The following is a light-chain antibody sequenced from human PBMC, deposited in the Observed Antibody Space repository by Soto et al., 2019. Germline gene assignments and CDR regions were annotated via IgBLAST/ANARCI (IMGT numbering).Light chain of an antibody. V-gene: IGKV1-5*03. J-gene: IGKJ1*01. CDR1: QSISSW. CDR2: KAI. CDR3: QQYYISWS. Sequence: DIQMTQSPSTLSASVGDRVTITCRASQSISSWLAWYQQKPGKAPRLLIYKAISLETGVPSRFSGSGSGTEFTLTISSLQPEDFATYSCQQYYISWSFGQGTKVDI.